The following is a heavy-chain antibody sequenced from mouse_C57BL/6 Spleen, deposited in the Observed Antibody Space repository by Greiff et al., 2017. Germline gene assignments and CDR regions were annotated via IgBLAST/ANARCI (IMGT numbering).Heavy chain of an antibody. D-gene: IGHD2-5*01. Sequence: VQLQQPGAELVRPGSSVKLSCKASGYTFTSYWMLWVKQRPIQGLEWIGNIDPSDSETHYNQKFKDKATLTVDKSSSTAYMQLSSLTSEDSAVYYCARRNSNYVWYFDVWGTGTTVTVSS. CDR1: GYTFTSYW. J-gene: IGHJ1*03. CDR2: IDPSDSET. CDR3: ARRNSNYVWYFDV. V-gene: IGHV1-52*01.